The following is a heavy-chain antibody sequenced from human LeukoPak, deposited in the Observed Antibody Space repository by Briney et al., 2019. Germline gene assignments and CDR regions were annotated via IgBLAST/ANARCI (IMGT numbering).Heavy chain of an antibody. J-gene: IGHJ4*02. CDR3: ARGRSTHVLRYFDWSPPDSDY. Sequence: ASVKVSCKASGYTFTNYDINWVRQATGQGPEWMGWMNPNSGNTGYAQRFQGRATMTRNTSISTAFMELSSLRYEDTAVYYCARGRSTHVLRYFDWSPPDSDYWGQGTLVTVSS. CDR1: GYTFTNYD. V-gene: IGHV1-8*01. D-gene: IGHD3-9*01. CDR2: MNPNSGNT.